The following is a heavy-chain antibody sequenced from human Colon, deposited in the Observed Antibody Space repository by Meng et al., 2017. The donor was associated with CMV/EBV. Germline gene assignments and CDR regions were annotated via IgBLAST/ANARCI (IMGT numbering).Heavy chain of an antibody. Sequence: ASVKVSCKASGYTFTGYYMHWVRQAPGQGLEWIGLISPNSGGTNYAQKFQGRVTMTRATSISTAYMELSRLRSDDPAVYYCARARRGGIAFLSGRGGMDVWGQGTTVTVSS. D-gene: IGHD6-13*01. CDR1: GYTFTGYY. CDR3: ARARRGGIAFLSGRGGMDV. V-gene: IGHV1-2*02. J-gene: IGHJ6*02. CDR2: ISPNSGGT.